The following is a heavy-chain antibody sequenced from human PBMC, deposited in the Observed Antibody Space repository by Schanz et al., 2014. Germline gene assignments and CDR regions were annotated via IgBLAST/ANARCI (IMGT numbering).Heavy chain of an antibody. J-gene: IGHJ3*02. Sequence: QLMQSGSEVGKPGASVKVSCKASGYIFGSHGMTWVRQAPGQGPELMGWINAHTGNTQYAQKFQGRVNMTRDTVTTTVHLELTRLRTDDTAIYYCARVHIATYHYNSPGAFDIWGQGTMVTVPS. V-gene: IGHV1-18*01. CDR3: ARVHIATYHYNSPGAFDI. CDR1: GYIFGSHG. CDR2: INAHTGNT. D-gene: IGHD3-10*01.